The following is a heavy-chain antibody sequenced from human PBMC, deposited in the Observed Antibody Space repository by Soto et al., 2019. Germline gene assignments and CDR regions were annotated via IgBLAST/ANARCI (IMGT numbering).Heavy chain of an antibody. D-gene: IGHD2-21*02. CDR3: AGYLCGGDCYRPYAFDI. Sequence: PSETLSPTCAVYGGSFSGYYWSGIRQPPGKGLEWIGEINHSGSTNYNPALRSRGTISVDTTKNQFWLKLSSVTAADKAVFYSAGYLCGGDCYRPYAFDIWGQGTMVPVSS. V-gene: IGHV4-34*01. CDR1: GGSFSGYY. J-gene: IGHJ3*02. CDR2: INHSGST.